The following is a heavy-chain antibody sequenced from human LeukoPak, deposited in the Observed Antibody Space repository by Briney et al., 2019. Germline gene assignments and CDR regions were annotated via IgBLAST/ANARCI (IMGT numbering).Heavy chain of an antibody. V-gene: IGHV3-53*01. Sequence: PGGSLRLSCAASGFTVSSNYMSWVRQAPGKGLEWVSVIYSGGSTYYADSVKGRFTISRDNSKNTLYLQMNSLRAEDTAVYYCARDGTYDSSGYYYGVFDYWGQGTLVTVSS. CDR1: GFTVSSNY. CDR2: IYSGGST. J-gene: IGHJ4*02. D-gene: IGHD3-22*01. CDR3: ARDGTYDSSGYYYGVFDY.